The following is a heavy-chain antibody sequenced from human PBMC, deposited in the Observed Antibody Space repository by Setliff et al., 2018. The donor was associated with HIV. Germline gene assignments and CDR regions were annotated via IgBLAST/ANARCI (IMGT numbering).Heavy chain of an antibody. CDR2: INHSGST. CDR3: AAKSRIVTTTLNWFDP. J-gene: IGHJ5*02. V-gene: IGHV4-34*01. CDR1: GGSFSGYY. D-gene: IGHD5-12*01. Sequence: SETLSLTCAVYGGSFSGYYWSWIRQPPGKGLEWIGEINHSGSTNYNPSLKSRVTISVDTSKNQFSLKLSSVTAADTAVYYCAAKSRIVTTTLNWFDPWGQGTLVTVSS.